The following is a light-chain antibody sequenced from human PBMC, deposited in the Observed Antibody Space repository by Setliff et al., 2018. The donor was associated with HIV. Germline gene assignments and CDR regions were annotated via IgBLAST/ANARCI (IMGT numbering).Light chain of an antibody. CDR2: RNN. V-gene: IGLV1-47*01. CDR1: SSNIGSNY. CDR3: ASSDDTLNAHV. J-gene: IGLJ2*01. Sequence: QSVLTQPPSASGTPGQRVTISCSGSSSNIGSNYVYWYQQLPGTAPKLLIYRNNQRPSGVPDRFSGSKSGTSASLAISGLRSEDEADYYCASSDDTLNAHVFGGGT.